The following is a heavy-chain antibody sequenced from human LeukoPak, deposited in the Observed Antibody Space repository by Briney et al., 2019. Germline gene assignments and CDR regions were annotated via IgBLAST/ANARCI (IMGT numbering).Heavy chain of an antibody. Sequence: GGSLRLSCAASGFTVSSSYMSWVRQAPGKGLEWVSVIYSGGSTYYADSVKGRFTISRDNSKNTLYLQMNSLRAEDTAVYYCARDYGQLFFDYWGQGTLVTVSS. J-gene: IGHJ4*02. CDR3: ARDYGQLFFDY. D-gene: IGHD6-13*01. V-gene: IGHV3-53*01. CDR2: IYSGGST. CDR1: GFTVSSSY.